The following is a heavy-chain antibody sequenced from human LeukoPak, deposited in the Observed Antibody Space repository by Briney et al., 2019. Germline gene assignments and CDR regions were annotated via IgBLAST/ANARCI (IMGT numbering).Heavy chain of an antibody. Sequence: GGSLRLSCAASGFTVSSNYMSWVRQAPGKGLEWVSVIYSGGSTYHADSVKGRFTISRDNSKNTLFLQMNSLRAEDTAVYYCARAASPVRGVITPYFDYWGQGTLVTVSS. D-gene: IGHD3-10*01. CDR1: GFTVSSNY. CDR2: IYSGGST. J-gene: IGHJ4*02. CDR3: ARAASPVRGVITPYFDY. V-gene: IGHV3-66*02.